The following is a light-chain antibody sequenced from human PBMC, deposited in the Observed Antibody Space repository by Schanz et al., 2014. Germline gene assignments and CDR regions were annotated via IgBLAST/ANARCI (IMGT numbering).Light chain of an antibody. J-gene: IGLJ3*02. Sequence: QSVLTQPPSASGPPGQRVTISCSGSSSNIGRNTVNWYQHLPGTAPKLLIYSNTLRPSGVPDRFSNSKSGTSASLAITGLQAEDEADYYCQSFDSSLTHRVFGGGTKVTVL. CDR2: SNT. V-gene: IGLV1-44*01. CDR3: QSFDSSLTHRV. CDR1: SSNIGRNT.